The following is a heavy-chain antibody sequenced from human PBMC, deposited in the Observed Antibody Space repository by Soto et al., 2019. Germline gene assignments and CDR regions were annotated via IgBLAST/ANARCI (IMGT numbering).Heavy chain of an antibody. CDR3: ARDSSGYYYGSS. Sequence: ASVKVSCKASGGTFSSYAISWVRQAPGQGLEWMGGIIPIFGTANYAQKFQGRVTITADESTSTAYMELSSLRSEDTAVYYCARDSSGYYYGSSWGQGTLVTVSS. CDR1: GGTFSSYA. D-gene: IGHD3-22*01. CDR2: IIPIFGTA. J-gene: IGHJ5*02. V-gene: IGHV1-69*13.